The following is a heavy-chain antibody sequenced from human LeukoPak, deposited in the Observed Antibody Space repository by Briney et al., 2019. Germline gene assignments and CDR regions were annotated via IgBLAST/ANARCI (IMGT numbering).Heavy chain of an antibody. CDR3: ARRGKEYYYGMDV. J-gene: IGHJ6*02. CDR2: IIPILGIA. Sequence: SVTVSCKASGGTFSSYAISWVRQAPGQGLEWMGRIIPILGIANYAQKFQGRVTITADKSTSTAYMELSSLRSEDTAVYYCARRGKEYYYGMDVWGQGTTVTVSS. CDR1: GGTFSSYA. V-gene: IGHV1-69*04.